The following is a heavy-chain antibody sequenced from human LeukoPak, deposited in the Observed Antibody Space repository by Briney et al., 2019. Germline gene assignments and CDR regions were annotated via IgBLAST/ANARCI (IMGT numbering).Heavy chain of an antibody. Sequence: SVKVSCKASGGTFSSYAISWVRQAPGQGLEWMGGIIPIFGTANYAQKFQGRVTITADESTSTAYMELSSLRSEDTAVYYCAREYQLNYYYYGMDVWGQGTTVTVSS. D-gene: IGHD2-2*01. CDR2: IIPIFGTA. CDR3: AREYQLNYYYYGMDV. J-gene: IGHJ6*02. V-gene: IGHV1-69*13. CDR1: GGTFSSYA.